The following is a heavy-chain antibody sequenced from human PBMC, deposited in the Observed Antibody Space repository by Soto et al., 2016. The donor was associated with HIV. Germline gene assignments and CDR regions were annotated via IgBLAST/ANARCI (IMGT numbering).Heavy chain of an antibody. CDR1: GYTFTSYD. CDR2: MNPNSGNT. V-gene: IGHV1-8*03. D-gene: IGHD2-15*01. CDR3: ARGRRSGGSYPLDY. J-gene: IGHJ4*02. Sequence: QVQLVRSGAEVKKPGASVKVSCKASGYTFTSYDINWVRQATGQGLEWMGWMNPNSGNTGYAQKFQGRVTITRNTSISTAYMELSSLRSEDTAVYYCARGRRSGGSYPLDYWGQGTLVTVSS.